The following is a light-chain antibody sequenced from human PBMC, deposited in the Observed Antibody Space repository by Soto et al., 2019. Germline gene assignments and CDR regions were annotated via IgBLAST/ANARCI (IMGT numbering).Light chain of an antibody. CDR3: QQYYFWPPYI. CDR1: QNIDTS. V-gene: IGKV3-15*01. J-gene: IGKJ2*01. Sequence: IVMTQSPATLSVSPGERATLSCRASQNIDTSLAWYQQRPGQAPRLLIYAASTRATGVPVRFSGSGSGTEFTLTISSLQSEDFAVYYCQQYYFWPPYIFGQGTELEI. CDR2: AAS.